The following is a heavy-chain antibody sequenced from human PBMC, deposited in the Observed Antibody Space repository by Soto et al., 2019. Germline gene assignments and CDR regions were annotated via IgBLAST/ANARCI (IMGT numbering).Heavy chain of an antibody. CDR2: IGTAGDT. CDR1: GFTFSSYD. CDR3: ARGIAAAGSAHYYYYGMDV. J-gene: IGHJ6*02. V-gene: IGHV3-13*01. Sequence: VGSLRFSCAASGFTFSSYDMHWVRQATGKGLEWVSAIGTAGDTYYTGSVKGRFTISRETAKNSLYLQMRSLRAGDTAVYYCARGIAAAGSAHYYYYGMDVWGQGTTVTVSS. D-gene: IGHD6-13*01.